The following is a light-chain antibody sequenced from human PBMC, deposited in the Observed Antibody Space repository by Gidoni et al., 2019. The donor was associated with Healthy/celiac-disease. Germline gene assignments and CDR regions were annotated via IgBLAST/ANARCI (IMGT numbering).Light chain of an antibody. CDR3: SSYTSSSTLWVV. CDR2: DVT. Sequence: QSARTQPAAVSESAGQSITISCTGTSSDVGGYNYVSWCQQHPGNAPKLMIYDVTNLPSGVSTRLSGSTSGSTASPTISWLQAADEADYYCSSYTSSSTLWVVFGGGTKLTVL. V-gene: IGLV2-14*03. CDR1: SSDVGGYNY. J-gene: IGLJ2*01.